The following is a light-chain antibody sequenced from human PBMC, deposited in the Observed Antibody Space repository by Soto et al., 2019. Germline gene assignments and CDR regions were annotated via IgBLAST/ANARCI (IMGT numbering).Light chain of an antibody. CDR2: AAS. Sequence: AIRMTQTPSSFSASTGDRVTITCRASQGISSYLAWYQQKPGKAPKLLIYAASTLQSGVPSRFSGSGSGTDFTLTISCLQSEDFATYYCKQYYSYPRRSGQGTKVDI. V-gene: IGKV1-8*01. J-gene: IGKJ1*01. CDR3: KQYYSYPRR. CDR1: QGISSY.